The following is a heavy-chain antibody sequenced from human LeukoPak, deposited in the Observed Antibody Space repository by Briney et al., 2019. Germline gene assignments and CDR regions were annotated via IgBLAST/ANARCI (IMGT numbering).Heavy chain of an antibody. CDR3: AGELAAAANNWFDP. CDR1: GFTFTSYA. J-gene: IGHJ5*02. V-gene: IGHV3-64D*08. Sequence: GGSLRLSCSASGFTFTSYAMHWVRQAPGKGLEYVSAINSDGGTTYYADSVKGRFTISRDISKNTLYLQMSSLRTEDTAVYYCAGELAAAANNWFDPWGQGTLVTVSS. CDR2: INSDGGTT. D-gene: IGHD6-13*01.